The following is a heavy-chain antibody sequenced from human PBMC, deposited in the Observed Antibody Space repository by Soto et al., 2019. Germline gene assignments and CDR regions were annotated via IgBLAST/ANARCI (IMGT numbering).Heavy chain of an antibody. V-gene: IGHV3-30*18. Sequence: PGGSLRLSCVVSGFTFSNYGMHWVRQAPGKGLEWVGAISYDGRKTDYGDSVKGRLTLSRDNSNNILYLQMNSLRPEDTAVYFCAQGQEPAIHSAFDIWGLGTLVTVSS. D-gene: IGHD3-3*01. CDR2: ISYDGRKT. J-gene: IGHJ3*02. CDR1: GFTFSNYG. CDR3: AQGQEPAIHSAFDI.